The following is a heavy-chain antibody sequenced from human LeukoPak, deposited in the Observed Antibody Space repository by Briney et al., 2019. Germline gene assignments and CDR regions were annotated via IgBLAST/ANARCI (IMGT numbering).Heavy chain of an antibody. J-gene: IGHJ5*02. CDR2: IYHGGST. V-gene: IGHV4-38-2*02. CDR1: GYSISSGYY. Sequence: SETLSLTCTVSGYSISSGYYWGWIRQPPGKGLEWIGSIYHGGSTYYNPSLKSRVTISVDTSKNQFSLKLSSVTAADTAVYYCARVIDYYGSGSYYRFDPWGQGTRVTVSS. CDR3: ARVIDYYGSGSYYRFDP. D-gene: IGHD3-10*01.